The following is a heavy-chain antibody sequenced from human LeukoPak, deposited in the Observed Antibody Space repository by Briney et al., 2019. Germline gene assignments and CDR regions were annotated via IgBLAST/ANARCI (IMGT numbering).Heavy chain of an antibody. V-gene: IGHV4-4*07. Sequence: SETLSLTCTVSGGSISSYYWSWIRQPAGKGLEWIGRIYTSGNTNYNPSLKSRVTMSVDTSKNQFSLKLSSVTAADTAVYYCARVGAVAGTIRGFSYYYYMDVWGKGTTVTVSS. CDR2: IYTSGNT. CDR3: ARVGAVAGTIRGFSYYYYMDV. CDR1: GGSISSYY. J-gene: IGHJ6*03. D-gene: IGHD6-13*01.